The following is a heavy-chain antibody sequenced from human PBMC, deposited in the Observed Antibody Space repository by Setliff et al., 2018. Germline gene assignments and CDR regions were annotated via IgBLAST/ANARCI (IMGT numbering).Heavy chain of an antibody. V-gene: IGHV1-69*05. CDR1: GGTFSTYA. Sequence: ASVKVSCKASGGTFSTYAISWVRQAPGQGLEWMGGIISMFGTTNYAQKFQGRVTITTDKSTSTAYMELSSLRSEDTAIYYCARGDFYYYFYIDVWGKGTTVTVSS. CDR2: IISMFGTT. J-gene: IGHJ6*03. CDR3: ARGDFYYYFYIDV.